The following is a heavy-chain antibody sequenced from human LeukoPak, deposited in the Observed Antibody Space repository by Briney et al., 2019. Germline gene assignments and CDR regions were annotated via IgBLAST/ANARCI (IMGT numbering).Heavy chain of an antibody. CDR3: AWRKYFSTWLEP. Sequence: GESLKISCKGSGLDLNDYWIGWVRQMPGKGLEWMGIISPSRSETQYSLPFQGQVTISVDKSTSTACLQWSSLKASDTAIYYCAWRKYFSTWLEPWGQGTLVTVSS. CDR1: GLDLNDYW. J-gene: IGHJ5*02. D-gene: IGHD1-14*01. V-gene: IGHV5-51*01. CDR2: ISPSRSET.